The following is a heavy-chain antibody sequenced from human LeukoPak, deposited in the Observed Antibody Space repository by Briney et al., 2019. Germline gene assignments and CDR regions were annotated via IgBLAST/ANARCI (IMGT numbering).Heavy chain of an antibody. CDR3: ARHVDSSGYYYANWFDP. Sequence: SETLSLTCAVYGGSFSGYYWSWIRQPPGKGLEWIGYIYYSGSTNYNPSLKSRVTISVDTSKNQFSLKPSSVTAADTAVYYCARHVDSSGYYYANWFDPWGQGTLVTVSS. CDR2: IYYSGST. J-gene: IGHJ5*02. V-gene: IGHV4-59*08. CDR1: GGSFSGYY. D-gene: IGHD3-22*01.